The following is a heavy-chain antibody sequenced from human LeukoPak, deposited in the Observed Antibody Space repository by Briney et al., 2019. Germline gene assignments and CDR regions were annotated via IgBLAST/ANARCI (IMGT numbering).Heavy chain of an antibody. CDR2: ISSSGSYI. CDR3: ARDSSDCGGNSGY. D-gene: IGHD4-23*01. Sequence: GGSLRLSCAASGFTFSSYGMNWVRQAPGKGLEWVSSISSSGSYIYYADSVKGRFTISRDNAKNSLYLQMNSLRAEDTAVYYCARDSSDCGGNSGYWGQGTLVTVSS. V-gene: IGHV3-21*01. J-gene: IGHJ4*02. CDR1: GFTFSSYG.